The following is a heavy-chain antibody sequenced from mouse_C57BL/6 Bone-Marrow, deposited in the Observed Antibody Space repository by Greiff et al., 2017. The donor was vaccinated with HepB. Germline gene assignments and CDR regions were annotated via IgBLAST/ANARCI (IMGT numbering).Heavy chain of an antibody. D-gene: IGHD2-4*01. V-gene: IGHV5-9-1*02. CDR1: GFIFSSYA. CDR2: ISSGGDYI. Sequence: EVKLMESGEGLVKPGGSLKLSCAAYGFIFSSYAMSWVRQTPEKRLGWVAYISSGGDYIYYADTVKGRFTISRDNARKTLYLQMSSLKSEDTAMYYCTRERNYDRLEYWGQGTTLTVSS. CDR3: TRERNYDRLEY. J-gene: IGHJ2*01.